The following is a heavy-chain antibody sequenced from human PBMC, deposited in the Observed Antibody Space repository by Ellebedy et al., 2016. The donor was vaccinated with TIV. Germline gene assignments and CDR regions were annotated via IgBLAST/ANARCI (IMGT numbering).Heavy chain of an antibody. CDR1: GGTFGSYD. J-gene: IGHJ5*02. Sequence: AASVKVSCKASGGTFGSYDISWVRQAPGQGLEWMGGIIPIFGTANYAQNFQGRVTITADESTSTAYMELNSLRSEDTAVYYCARASYCSGGSCYGVYWFDPWGQGTLVIVSS. CDR3: ARASYCSGGSCYGVYWFDP. CDR2: IIPIFGTA. D-gene: IGHD2-15*01. V-gene: IGHV1-69*13.